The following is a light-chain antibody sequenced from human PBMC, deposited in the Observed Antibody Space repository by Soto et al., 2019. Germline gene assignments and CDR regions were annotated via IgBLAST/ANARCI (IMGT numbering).Light chain of an antibody. Sequence: EIVMTQSPATLSVSPGERATLSCRASQSVSSNLAWYQQKPGQAPRLLIYGASTRATGIPARFSGSGSGTEFTLTISSLQSEDFAVYYCQQYNTWPPIPFGQGTRLAI. J-gene: IGKJ5*01. CDR2: GAS. CDR3: QQYNTWPPIP. CDR1: QSVSSN. V-gene: IGKV3-15*01.